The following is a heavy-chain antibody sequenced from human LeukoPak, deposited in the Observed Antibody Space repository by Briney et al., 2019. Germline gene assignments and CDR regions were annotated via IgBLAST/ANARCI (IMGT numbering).Heavy chain of an antibody. D-gene: IGHD2-15*01. V-gene: IGHV3-66*01. CDR3: ARDRERYCSAGGCYDFPVDAFDI. CDR1: GFTVSSNY. CDR2: IYSGGST. J-gene: IGHJ3*02. Sequence: PGGSLRLSCAASGFTVSSNYMSWVRQAPGKGLAWVSVIYSGGSTYYADSVKGRFTISRDNSKNTLYLQMNSLRAEDTAVYYCARDRERYCSAGGCYDFPVDAFDIWGQGTMVTVSS.